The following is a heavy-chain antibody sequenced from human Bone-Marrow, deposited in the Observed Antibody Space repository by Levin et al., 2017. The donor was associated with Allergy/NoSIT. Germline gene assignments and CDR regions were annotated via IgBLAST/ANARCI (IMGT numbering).Heavy chain of an antibody. D-gene: IGHD2-15*01. V-gene: IGHV1-69*13. Sequence: ASVKVSCKASGGTFNRYIVSWVRQAPGKGLEWMGGIIPILNTAKYAQKFQGRVTIIAEDSTGTGYMELSSLTSEDTAVYYCARDGLGYCSGDNCLDAFDIWGQGTMVIVSS. CDR2: IIPILNTA. J-gene: IGHJ3*02. CDR1: GGTFNRYI. CDR3: ARDGLGYCSGDNCLDAFDI.